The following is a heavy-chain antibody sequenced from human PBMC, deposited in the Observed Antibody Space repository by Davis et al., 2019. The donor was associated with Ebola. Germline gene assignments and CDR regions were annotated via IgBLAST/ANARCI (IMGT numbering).Heavy chain of an antibody. CDR2: IKLDGSAE. J-gene: IGHJ4*02. V-gene: IGHV3-7*01. D-gene: IGHD3-10*01. CDR3: ARDRSGYYGSAYYFDH. CDR1: GFTFRSYW. Sequence: PGGSLRLSCAGSGFTFRSYWMSWVRQTPGKGLEWVANIKLDGSAENYVDSVKGRFSISRDNTKNSLYLQMDSLRVEDTAVYYCARDRSGYYGSAYYFDHWGQGTQVTVSS.